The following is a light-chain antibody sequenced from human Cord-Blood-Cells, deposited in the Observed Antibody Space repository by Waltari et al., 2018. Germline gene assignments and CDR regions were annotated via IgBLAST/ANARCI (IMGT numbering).Light chain of an antibody. CDR2: RNK. CDR1: SSTIGSNY. CDR3: AAWDDSLSGSYV. V-gene: IGLV1-47*01. Sequence: QSVLTQPPSASGTPGQRVTISCSGSSSTIGSNYVYWYQQPPGTAPKLLIYRNKQRPSGVPDRFSGSKSGTSASLAISGLRSEDEADYYCAAWDDSLSGSYVFGTGTKVTVL. J-gene: IGLJ1*01.